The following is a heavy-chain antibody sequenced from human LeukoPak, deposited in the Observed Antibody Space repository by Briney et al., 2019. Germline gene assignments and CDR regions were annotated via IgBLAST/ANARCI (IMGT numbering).Heavy chain of an antibody. CDR3: ASLESSGYFYYYYMDV. Sequence: VSVKVSCKTSGYSFTNYGITWVRQAPGQGLEWMGWINPNSGGTNYAQKFQGRVTMTRDTSISTAYMELSRLRSDDTAVYYCASLESSGYFYYYYMDVWGKGTTVTVSS. CDR2: INPNSGGT. D-gene: IGHD3-22*01. V-gene: IGHV1-2*02. J-gene: IGHJ6*03. CDR1: GYSFTNYG.